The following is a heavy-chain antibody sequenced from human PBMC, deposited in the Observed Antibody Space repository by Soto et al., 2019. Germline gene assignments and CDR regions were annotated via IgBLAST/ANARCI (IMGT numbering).Heavy chain of an antibody. V-gene: IGHV3-23*01. D-gene: IGHD2-8*02. Sequence: DVHLLESGGGLVQPGGSLRLSCEVSGFTFSNYAMTWVRQAPGKGLEWVSLMTGNGGRILYADSVKGRFTISRDNSKNTLYLHMNSLRLEDTAIYYCVKDPVSGGTGGAWFDFWGQGTVVTVSS. CDR2: MTGNGGRI. CDR1: GFTFSNYA. J-gene: IGHJ4*02. CDR3: VKDPVSGGTGGAWFDF.